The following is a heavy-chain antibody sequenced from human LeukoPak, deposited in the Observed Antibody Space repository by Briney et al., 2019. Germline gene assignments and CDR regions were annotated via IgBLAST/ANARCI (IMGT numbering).Heavy chain of an antibody. V-gene: IGHV3-23*01. Sequence: GGSLRLSCAASGFTFSNYAMSWVRQAPGKGLERVSAISGSGGSTYYADSVKGRFTISRDNSKNTLYLQMNSLRAEDTALYYCAKEESSSWYDYWGQGTLVTVSS. CDR1: GFTFSNYA. D-gene: IGHD6-13*01. J-gene: IGHJ4*02. CDR3: AKEESSSWYDY. CDR2: ISGSGGST.